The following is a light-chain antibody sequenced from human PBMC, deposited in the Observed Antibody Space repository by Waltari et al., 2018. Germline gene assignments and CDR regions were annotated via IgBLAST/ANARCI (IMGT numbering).Light chain of an antibody. Sequence: EIVLTQSPGTLSLSPGERATIPCRASQSVSSSYLAWYQQKPGQAPRLLIYGASSRATGIPDRFSGSGSGTDFTLTISRLEPEDFAVYYCQQYGSSPTWTFGQGTKVEIK. V-gene: IGKV3-20*01. CDR1: QSVSSSY. J-gene: IGKJ1*01. CDR2: GAS. CDR3: QQYGSSPTWT.